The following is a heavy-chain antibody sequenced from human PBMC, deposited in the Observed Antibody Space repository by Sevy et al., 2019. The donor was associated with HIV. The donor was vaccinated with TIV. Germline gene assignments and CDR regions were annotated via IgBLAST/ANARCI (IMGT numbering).Heavy chain of an antibody. CDR3: VRDGGRITMVQGVLAYYHGMDV. Sequence: GGSLRLSCAASGFTFSIYSMNWVRQAPGKGLEWVSSSSSSSNYIYYADSVKGGFTISRDNAKNSLYLQMNSLRAENTAVYYAVRDGGRITMVQGVLAYYHGMDVWGQGTSVTVSS. D-gene: IGHD3-10*01. V-gene: IGHV3-21*03. J-gene: IGHJ6*02. CDR2: SSSSSNYI. CDR1: GFTFSIYS.